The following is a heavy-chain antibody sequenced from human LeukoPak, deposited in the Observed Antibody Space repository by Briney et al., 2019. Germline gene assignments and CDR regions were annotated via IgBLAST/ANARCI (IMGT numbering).Heavy chain of an antibody. CDR3: TRDPILGAPDYFDY. CDR2: TSPDEGLK. J-gene: IGHJ4*02. Sequence: GGSLGLSCAASGFTFSSYAMSWVRQAPGKGLEWVAVTSPDEGLKFYGDSVKGRFTISRDNSKNTMYLQMNNLREEDTAVYYCTRDPILGAPDYFDYWGQGTLVTVSS. CDR1: GFTFSSYA. D-gene: IGHD1-26*01. V-gene: IGHV3-30*04.